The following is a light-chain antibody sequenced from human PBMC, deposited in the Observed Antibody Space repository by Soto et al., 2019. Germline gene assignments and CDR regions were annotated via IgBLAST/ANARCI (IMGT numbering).Light chain of an antibody. CDR1: QGISSY. V-gene: IGKV1D-8*02. CDR2: DAS. J-gene: IGKJ1*01. CDR3: QQCFCHPSN. Sequence: QSPTLVSIYARERVTITCRVSQGISSYVAWYQQKPGKAPELLIYDASTLESGVPSRFSGSGSGTDFTLTISSLQPEDFATYCCQQCFCHPSNLGQGTKVDIK.